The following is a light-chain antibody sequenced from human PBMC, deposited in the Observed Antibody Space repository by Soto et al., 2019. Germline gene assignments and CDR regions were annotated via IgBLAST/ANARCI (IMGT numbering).Light chain of an antibody. J-gene: IGLJ1*01. CDR3: CSYAGGYTDV. CDR2: DVN. V-gene: IGLV2-11*01. Sequence: QSALTQPRSVSGSPGQSVTIPCAGTSSDVGGYNYVSWYQHHPGKAPKLMIYDVNKRPSGVPDRFSGSKSGNTASLTISGLQAEDEADYYCCSYAGGYTDVFGTGTKVTVL. CDR1: SSDVGGYNY.